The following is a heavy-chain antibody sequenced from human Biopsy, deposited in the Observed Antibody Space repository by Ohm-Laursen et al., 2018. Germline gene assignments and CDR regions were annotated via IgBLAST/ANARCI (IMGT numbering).Heavy chain of an antibody. J-gene: IGHJ5*02. D-gene: IGHD3-22*01. V-gene: IGHV1-2*02. CDR3: TRGGYYYDSLAYYYWFDP. CDR1: GYTFTGYH. Sequence: AASVKASCKASGYTFTGYHVHWVRQAPGQGLEWMGWINAKTGDTNYAQKFQGRVTMTRDPSISTAYVDLSSLRSDDTAVYYCTRGGYYYDSLAYYYWFDPWGQGTLVTVSS. CDR2: INAKTGDT.